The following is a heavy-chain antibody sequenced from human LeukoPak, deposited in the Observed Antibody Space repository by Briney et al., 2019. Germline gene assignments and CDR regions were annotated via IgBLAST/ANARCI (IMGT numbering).Heavy chain of an antibody. Sequence: PSGTLSLTCTVSGGSISSYYWSWIRQPPGKGLEWIGYIYYSGSTNYNPSLKSRVTISVDTSKNQFSLKLSSVTAADTAVYYCARLGRNDAFDIWGQGTMVTVSS. CDR3: ARLGRNDAFDI. V-gene: IGHV4-59*08. CDR1: GGSISSYY. CDR2: IYYSGST. J-gene: IGHJ3*02.